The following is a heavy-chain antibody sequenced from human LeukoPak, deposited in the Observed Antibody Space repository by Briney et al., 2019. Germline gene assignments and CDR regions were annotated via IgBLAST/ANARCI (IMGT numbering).Heavy chain of an antibody. CDR2: IYSGGST. D-gene: IGHD6-6*01. CDR1: GFTVSSNY. V-gene: IGHV3-66*01. Sequence: PGGSLRLSCAASGFTVSSNYMSWVRQAPGKGLEWVSVIYSGGSTYYADSVKGRFTISRDNSKNTLYLQMNSLRAEDTAVYYCARDDALDGSSADFWGQGTLVTVSS. J-gene: IGHJ4*02. CDR3: ARDDALDGSSADF.